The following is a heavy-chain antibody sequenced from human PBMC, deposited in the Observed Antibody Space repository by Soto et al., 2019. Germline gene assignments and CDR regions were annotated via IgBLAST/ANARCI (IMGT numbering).Heavy chain of an antibody. Sequence: GGSLRLSCAASGCTFSSYGMHWVRQAPGKGLEWVAVISYDGSNKYYADSVKGRFTISRDNSKNTLYLQMNSLRAEDTAVYYCAKESRGSSSWIDYWGQGTLVTVSS. D-gene: IGHD6-13*01. CDR1: GCTFSSYG. J-gene: IGHJ4*02. CDR3: AKESRGSSSWIDY. V-gene: IGHV3-30*18. CDR2: ISYDGSNK.